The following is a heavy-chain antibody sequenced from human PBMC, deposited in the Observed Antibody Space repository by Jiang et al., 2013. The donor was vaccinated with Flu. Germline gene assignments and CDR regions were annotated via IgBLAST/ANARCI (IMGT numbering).Heavy chain of an antibody. CDR3: ASAARVISSYYYDFGLDV. V-gene: IGHV3-66*01. D-gene: IGHD3-3*01. Sequence: QLLESGGGLVQPGGSLRLSCVASGFTVNSNYMSWVRQAPGKGLEWVSVIYSGGITYYADSVEGRFIISRDNSKSTLYLQMNSLTAEDTAVYYCASAARVISSYYYDFGLDVWGQGTTVTVSS. J-gene: IGHJ6*02. CDR1: GFTVNSNY. CDR2: IYSGGIT.